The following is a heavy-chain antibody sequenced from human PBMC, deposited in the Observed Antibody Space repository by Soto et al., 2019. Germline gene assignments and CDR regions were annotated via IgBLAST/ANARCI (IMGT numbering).Heavy chain of an antibody. Sequence: PGGSLRLSCAASGFTFSSYSMNWVRQAPGKGLEWVSYISSSSSTIYYADSVKGRFTISRDNAKNSLYLQMNSLRAEDTAVYYCAREQGQYCSGGSCYSDAFDIWGQGTMVTVSS. CDR2: ISSSSSTI. J-gene: IGHJ3*02. V-gene: IGHV3-48*01. CDR3: AREQGQYCSGGSCYSDAFDI. CDR1: GFTFSSYS. D-gene: IGHD2-15*01.